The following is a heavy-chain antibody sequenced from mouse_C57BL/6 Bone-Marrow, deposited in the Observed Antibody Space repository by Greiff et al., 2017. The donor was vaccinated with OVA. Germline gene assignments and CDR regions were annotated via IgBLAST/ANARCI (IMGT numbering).Heavy chain of an antibody. J-gene: IGHJ1*03. CDR3: ARREVGHWYFDV. Sequence: QVQLKQSGAELVRPGTSVKVSCKASGYAFTNYLIEWVKQRPGQGLEWIGVINPGSGGTNYNAKFKGKATLTADKSSSTADMQLSSLPSEDSAVHFCARREVGHWYFDVWGTGTTVTVSS. D-gene: IGHD1-1*02. CDR1: GYAFTNYL. CDR2: INPGSGGT. V-gene: IGHV1-54*01.